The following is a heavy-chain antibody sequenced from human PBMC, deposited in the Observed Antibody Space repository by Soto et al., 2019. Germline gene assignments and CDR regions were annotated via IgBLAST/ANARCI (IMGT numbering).Heavy chain of an antibody. V-gene: IGHV3-7*01. CDR3: ARDFYGGYTYGPGDY. J-gene: IGHJ4*02. D-gene: IGHD5-18*01. CDR1: GFMFSAYW. CDR2: IHGDGGKI. Sequence: GGSLRLSCAASGFMFSAYWMSWVRQAPGKGLEWVANIHGDGGKIYYVDFVKGRFTISRDNAKRSLYLQMNSLRAEDTAVYYCARDFYGGYTYGPGDYWGQGALVTVSS.